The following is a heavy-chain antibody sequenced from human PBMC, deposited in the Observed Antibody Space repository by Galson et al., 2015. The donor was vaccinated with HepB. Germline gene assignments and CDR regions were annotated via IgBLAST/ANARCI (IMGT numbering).Heavy chain of an antibody. Sequence: SLRLSCAASGFIFSDYYMSWIRQAPGKGLEWLSYISGGTTYTNYADSVKGRFTISRDNAKNSLYLQINSLRAEDTAVYYCARVADSDYGDHTHFDYWGQGSLVTVPS. CDR1: GFIFSDYY. J-gene: IGHJ4*02. CDR3: ARVADSDYGDHTHFDY. D-gene: IGHD4-17*01. CDR2: ISGGTTYT. V-gene: IGHV3-11*06.